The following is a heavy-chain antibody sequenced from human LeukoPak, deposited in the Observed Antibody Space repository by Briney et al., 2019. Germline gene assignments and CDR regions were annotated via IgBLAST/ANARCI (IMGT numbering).Heavy chain of an antibody. CDR2: IYYSGST. D-gene: IGHD4-17*01. CDR3: ARHVGTATTPLDY. J-gene: IGHJ4*02. Sequence: SQTLSLTCTVSGGSISSGGYYWSWIRQHPGKGLEWIGYIYYSGSTNYNPSLKSRVTISVDTSKNQFSLKLSSVTAADTAVYYCARHVGTATTPLDYWGQGTLVTVSS. CDR1: GGSISSGGYY. V-gene: IGHV4-31*03.